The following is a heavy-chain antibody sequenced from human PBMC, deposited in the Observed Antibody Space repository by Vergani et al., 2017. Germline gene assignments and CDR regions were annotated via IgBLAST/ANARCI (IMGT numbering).Heavy chain of an antibody. CDR3: TTPTKWELLYYFDY. J-gene: IGHJ4*02. D-gene: IGHD1-26*01. CDR1: GVTFSSAW. V-gene: IGHV3-15*01. Sequence: EVQPVESGGGLVKPGGSLRLSGTTSGVTFSSAWMSWVRPAPGRGLEWVALSRPKTDGETTDYAAPVKGRFTISRDDSKNTLYLQMNSPKTEDTAVYYCTTPTKWELLYYFDYWGQGTLVTVSS. CDR2: SRPKTDGETT.